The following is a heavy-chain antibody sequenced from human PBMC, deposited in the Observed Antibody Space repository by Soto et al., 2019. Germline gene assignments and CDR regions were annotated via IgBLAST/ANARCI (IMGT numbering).Heavy chain of an antibody. D-gene: IGHD3-3*01. Sequence: GGSLRLSCAASGFSVTGNHMTWVRQAPGKGLEWVSAISGSGGSTYYADSVKGRFTISRDNSKNTLYLQMNSLRAEDTAVYYCAKGSYYDFWSGYYPYYYYYGMDVWGQGTTVTVSS. CDR3: AKGSYYDFWSGYYPYYYYYGMDV. V-gene: IGHV3-23*01. J-gene: IGHJ6*02. CDR2: ISGSGGST. CDR1: GFSVTGNH.